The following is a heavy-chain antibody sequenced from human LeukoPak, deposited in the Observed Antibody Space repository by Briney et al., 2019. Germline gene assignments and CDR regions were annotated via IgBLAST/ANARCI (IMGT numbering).Heavy chain of an antibody. CDR1: GGSISSYY. V-gene: IGHV4-34*01. D-gene: IGHD2-2*02. J-gene: IGHJ5*02. CDR2: INHSGST. Sequence: SETLSLTCTVSGGSISSYYWSWIRQPPGKGLEWIGEINHSGSTNYNPSLKSRVTISVDTSKNQFSLKLSSVIAADTAVYYCARGRYCSSTSCYRSWFDPWGQGTLVTVSS. CDR3: ARGRYCSSTSCYRSWFDP.